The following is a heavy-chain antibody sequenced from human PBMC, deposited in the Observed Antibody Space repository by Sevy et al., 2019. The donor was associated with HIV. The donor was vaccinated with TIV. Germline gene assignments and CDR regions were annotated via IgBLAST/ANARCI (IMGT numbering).Heavy chain of an antibody. Sequence: GGSLRLSCVGSGFAFGNFAVHWVRRSPGKGLEWVSGINGNGQKTLYAGSVKGRFSISRDNARKSLYMQMNNMNFDDTAFYYCVCDMTTTLGTGHNWFDLWGQGTLVTVSS. CDR1: GFAFGNFA. V-gene: IGHV3-20*04. CDR2: INGNGQKT. D-gene: IGHD4-4*01. CDR3: VCDMTTTLGTGHNWFDL. J-gene: IGHJ5*02.